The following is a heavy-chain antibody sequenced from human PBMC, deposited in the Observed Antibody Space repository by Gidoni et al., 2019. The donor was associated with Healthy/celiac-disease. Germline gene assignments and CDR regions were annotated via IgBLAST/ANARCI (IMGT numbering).Heavy chain of an antibody. CDR2: IYYSGST. Sequence: QVQLQESGPGLVTPSETLSLPCTVSGCSISSSYWSWIRQPPGKGLEWIGYIYYSGSTNYNPYLKSRVTISVDTSKNQFSLKLSSVTAADTAVYYCARGAMAVAGTWWYFDLWGRGTLVTVSS. J-gene: IGHJ2*01. D-gene: IGHD6-19*01. CDR1: GCSISSSY. V-gene: IGHV4-59*01. CDR3: ARGAMAVAGTWWYFDL.